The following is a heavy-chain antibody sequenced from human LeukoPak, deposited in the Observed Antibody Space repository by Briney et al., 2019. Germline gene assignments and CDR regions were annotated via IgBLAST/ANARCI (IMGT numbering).Heavy chain of an antibody. Sequence: GGSLRLSCAASGFTFSSYAMSWVRQAPGKGLEWVSVISGTLSDTYYADSVRGRFTISRDNSKNTLYLQMNSLRAEDTAVYYCAKLIIPLGGRYFDYWGQGTLVTVSS. CDR1: GFTFSSYA. CDR2: ISGTLSDT. CDR3: AKLIIPLGGRYFDY. D-gene: IGHD6-19*01. V-gene: IGHV3-23*01. J-gene: IGHJ4*02.